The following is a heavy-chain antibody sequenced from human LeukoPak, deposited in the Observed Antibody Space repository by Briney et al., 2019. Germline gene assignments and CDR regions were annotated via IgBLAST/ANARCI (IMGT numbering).Heavy chain of an antibody. CDR3: AKELAAADNPAFDS. CDR1: GFTFSNYA. CDR2: ISARGA. Sequence: GGSLRLSCAASGFTFSNYAMTWVRQAPGKGLEWVSGISARGAFNADPVRGRFTISRDNSKNTLYLQMNSLRGDDTAVYYCAKELAAADNPAFDSWGQGALVTVSS. V-gene: IGHV3-23*01. D-gene: IGHD6-13*01. J-gene: IGHJ4*02.